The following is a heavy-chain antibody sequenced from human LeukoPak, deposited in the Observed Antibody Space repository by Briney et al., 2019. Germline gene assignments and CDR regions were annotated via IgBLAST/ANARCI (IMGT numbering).Heavy chain of an antibody. CDR1: GGSISSSSYY. CDR2: IYYSGST. J-gene: IGHJ4*02. V-gene: IGHV4-39*01. D-gene: IGHD3-10*02. Sequence: PSETLSLTCTVSGGSISSSSYYWGWLRQPPGKGLEWIGSIYYSGSTYYNPSLKSRVTISVDTSKNQFSLKLSSVTAADTAVYYCARRSDYVLDYWGQGTLVTVSS. CDR3: ARRSDYVLDY.